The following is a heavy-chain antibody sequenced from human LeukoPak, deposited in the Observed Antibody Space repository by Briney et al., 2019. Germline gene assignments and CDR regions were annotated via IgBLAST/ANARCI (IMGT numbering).Heavy chain of an antibody. J-gene: IGHJ6*02. CDR1: EFTFGGFA. CDR3: AKAARRANYYGIDV. V-gene: IGHV3-23*01. Sequence: GGSLGLPFATLEFTFGGFAITGAPRAQGRGLNWASAIGGSGGATYYGKSVKGRFIISRDNSKKTLYLQMNSLRAEDTAVYYCAKAARRANYYGIDVWGQGTTVTVSS. D-gene: IGHD5-24*01. CDR2: IGGSGGAT.